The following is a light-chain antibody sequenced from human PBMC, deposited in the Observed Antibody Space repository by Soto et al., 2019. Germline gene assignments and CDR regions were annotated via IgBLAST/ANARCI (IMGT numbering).Light chain of an antibody. Sequence: EIVLTQSPATLSLSPGERATLSCRASQSVARFLAWYQHKPGQAPRLLIYDASDRATGIPARFSGSGSGTAFTLTISSLEPEDFAVYYCQQRSDWPGITFGQGTRLEIK. V-gene: IGKV3-11*01. CDR3: QQRSDWPGIT. CDR1: QSVARF. J-gene: IGKJ5*01. CDR2: DAS.